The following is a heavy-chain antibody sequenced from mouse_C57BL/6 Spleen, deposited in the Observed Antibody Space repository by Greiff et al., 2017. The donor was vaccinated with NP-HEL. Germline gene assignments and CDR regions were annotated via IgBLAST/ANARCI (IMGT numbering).Heavy chain of an antibody. D-gene: IGHD2-2*01. CDR2: IDPEDGET. CDR1: GFNIKDYY. J-gene: IGHJ4*01. V-gene: IGHV14-2*01. Sequence: EVHLVESGAELVKPGASVKLSCTASGFNIKDYYMHWVKQRTEQGLEWIGRIDPEDGETKYAPKFQGKATITADTSSNTAYLQLSSLTSEDTAVYYCARAVTTGYYYAMDYWGQGTSVTVSS. CDR3: ARAVTTGYYYAMDY.